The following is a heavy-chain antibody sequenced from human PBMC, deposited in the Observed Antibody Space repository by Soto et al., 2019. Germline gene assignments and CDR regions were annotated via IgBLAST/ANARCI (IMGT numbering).Heavy chain of an antibody. CDR3: ARRAYSSSWSVLY. J-gene: IGHJ4*02. CDR2: IDPSDSYT. CDR1: GYSFTSYW. V-gene: IGHV5-10-1*01. D-gene: IGHD6-13*01. Sequence: GESLKISCKGSGYSFTSYWISWVRQMPGKGLEWMGRIDPSDSYTNYSPSFQGHVTISADKSISTAYLQWSSLKASDTAMYYCARRAYSSSWSVLYWGQGTLVTVSS.